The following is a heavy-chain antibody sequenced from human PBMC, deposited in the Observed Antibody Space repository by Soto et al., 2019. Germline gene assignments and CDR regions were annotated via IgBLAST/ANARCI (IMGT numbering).Heavy chain of an antibody. CDR1: GFSLSTSVVG. V-gene: IGHV2-5*02. CDR2: IYWDDDK. Sequence: QITLKESCPTLVKPTQTLTLTCTFSGFSLSTSVVGVAWIRQPPGKDLEWLALIYWDDDKRYRPSMESMLTITKDTSKTQVVLTMTNMDSVDTATYYCAYLPCSGGSCYWFSFSGLDVWGQGTTVTVSS. D-gene: IGHD2-15*01. J-gene: IGHJ6*02. CDR3: AYLPCSGGSCYWFSFSGLDV.